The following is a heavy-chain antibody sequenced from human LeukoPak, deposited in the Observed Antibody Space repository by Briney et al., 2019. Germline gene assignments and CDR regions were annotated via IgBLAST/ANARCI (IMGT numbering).Heavy chain of an antibody. CDR3: AREANDSSGYYGP. CDR1: GGSFSGYY. Sequence: SETLSLTCAVYGGSFSGYYWSWIRQPPGKGLEWIGEINHSGSTNYNPSLKSRVTISVDTSKNQFSLKLSSVTAADTAVYYCAREANDSSGYYGPWGQGTLVTVSS. J-gene: IGHJ5*02. D-gene: IGHD3-22*01. V-gene: IGHV4-34*01. CDR2: INHSGST.